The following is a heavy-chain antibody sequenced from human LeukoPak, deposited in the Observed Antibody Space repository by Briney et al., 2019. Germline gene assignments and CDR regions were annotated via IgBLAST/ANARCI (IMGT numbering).Heavy chain of an antibody. CDR2: INTDGSGT. J-gene: IGHJ4*02. CDR1: GFTFSSYW. CDR3: ARDYYGSGSYFLSFYY. D-gene: IGHD3-10*01. V-gene: IGHV3-74*01. Sequence: PGGSLRLSCAVPGFTFSSYWMHWVRQAPGKGLGWVSLINTDGSGTGYADSVKGRFTISRDNAKNTLYLQMNSLRAEDTAVYYCARDYYGSGSYFLSFYYWGQGTLVTVSS.